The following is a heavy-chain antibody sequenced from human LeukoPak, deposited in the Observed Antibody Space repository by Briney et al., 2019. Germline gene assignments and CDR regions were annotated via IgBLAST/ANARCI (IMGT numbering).Heavy chain of an antibody. J-gene: IGHJ4*02. V-gene: IGHV1-3*01. CDR2: INAGNGNT. CDR1: GYTFTSYA. Sequence: ASVKVSCKASGYTFTSYAMHWVHQAPGQRLEWMGWINAGNGNTKYSQKFQGRVTITRDTSASTAYMELSSLRSEDTAVYYCARDWGTYGSGSYYFDYWGQGTLVTVSS. CDR3: ARDWGTYGSGSYYFDY. D-gene: IGHD3-10*01.